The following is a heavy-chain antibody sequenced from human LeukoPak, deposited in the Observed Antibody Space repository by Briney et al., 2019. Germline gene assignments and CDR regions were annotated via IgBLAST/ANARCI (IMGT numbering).Heavy chain of an antibody. CDR1: GFTFSSYA. D-gene: IGHD3-3*01. CDR3: ARDGENDY. CDR2: IYSGGST. V-gene: IGHV3-53*01. J-gene: IGHJ4*02. Sequence: GGSLRLSCAASGFTFSSYAMHWVRQAPGKGLEWVSVIYSGGSTYYADSVKGRFTISRDNSKNTLYLQMNSLRAEDTAVYYCARDGENDYWGQGTLVTVSS.